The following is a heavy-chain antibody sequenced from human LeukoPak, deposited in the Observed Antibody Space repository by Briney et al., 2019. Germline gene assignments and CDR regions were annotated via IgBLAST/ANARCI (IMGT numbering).Heavy chain of an antibody. D-gene: IGHD3-10*01. CDR2: IYWDDDK. V-gene: IGHV2-5*08. Sequence: TLSLTCTVSGGSISSYYWSWIRQPPGKALDWLALIYWDDDKRYRPSLRSRVTITKDTSKNQVVLTMTNMDPVDTATYYCAHLSRIKVLREVLRIFDSWGQGTLVTVSS. J-gene: IGHJ4*02. CDR1: GGSISSYYW. CDR3: AHLSRIKVLREVLRIFDS.